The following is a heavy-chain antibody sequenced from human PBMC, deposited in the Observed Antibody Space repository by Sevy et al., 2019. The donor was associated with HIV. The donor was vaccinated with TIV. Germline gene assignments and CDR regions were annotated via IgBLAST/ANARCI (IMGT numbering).Heavy chain of an antibody. D-gene: IGHD2-21*02. V-gene: IGHV4-30-4*01. CDR1: GGSISSGDYY. J-gene: IGHJ4*02. CDR2: IYYSGST. Sequence: SETLSLTCTVSGGSISSGDYYWSWIRQPPGKGLEWIGYIYYSGSTHYNPSLKSRDTISVDTSKNQFSLKLCSVTAADTAVYYCASGGKVVTATYFDYWGQGTLVTVSS. CDR3: ASGGKVVTATYFDY.